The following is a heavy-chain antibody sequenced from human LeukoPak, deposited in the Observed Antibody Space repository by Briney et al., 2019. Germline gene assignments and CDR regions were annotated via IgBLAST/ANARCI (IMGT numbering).Heavy chain of an antibody. J-gene: IGHJ5*02. V-gene: IGHV4-61*01. CDR1: GGSVSSGSYY. CDR3: ARDWGRNWFDP. D-gene: IGHD3-16*01. CDR2: IYYSGST. Sequence: SETLSLTCTVSGGSVSSGSYYWSWIRQLPGKGLEWIGYIYYSGSTNYNPSLKSRVTISVDTSKNQFSLKLSSVTAADTAVYYCARDWGRNWFDPWGQGTLVTVSS.